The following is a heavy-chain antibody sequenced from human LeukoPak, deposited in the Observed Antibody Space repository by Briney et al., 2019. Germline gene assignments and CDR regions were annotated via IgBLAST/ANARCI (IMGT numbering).Heavy chain of an antibody. CDR3: AKGLWFGELLQAAYYFDY. CDR1: GFTFSSYG. D-gene: IGHD3-10*01. Sequence: GGSLRLSCAASGFTFSSYGMHWVRQAPGKGLEWVAVISYDGSNKYYADSVKGRFTISRDNSKNTLYLQMNSLRAEDTAVYYCAKGLWFGELLQAAYYFDYWGQGTLVTVSS. J-gene: IGHJ4*02. CDR2: ISYDGSNK. V-gene: IGHV3-30*18.